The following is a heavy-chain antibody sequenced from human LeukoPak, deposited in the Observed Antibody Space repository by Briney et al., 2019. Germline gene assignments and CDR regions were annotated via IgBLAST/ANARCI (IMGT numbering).Heavy chain of an antibody. Sequence: GGSLRLSCAASGFTFSSYSMNWVRQAPGKGLEWVSYISSSSSTTYYADSVKGRFTISRDNSKNTLYLQMNSLRAEDTAVYYCAREKPIFGVVIMYYFDYWGQGTLVTVSS. CDR1: GFTFSSYS. D-gene: IGHD3-3*01. J-gene: IGHJ4*02. CDR3: AREKPIFGVVIMYYFDY. CDR2: ISSSSSTT. V-gene: IGHV3-48*01.